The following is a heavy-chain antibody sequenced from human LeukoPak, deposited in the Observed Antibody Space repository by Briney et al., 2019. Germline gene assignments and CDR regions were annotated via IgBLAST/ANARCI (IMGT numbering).Heavy chain of an antibody. V-gene: IGHV3-23*01. D-gene: IGHD6-6*01. J-gene: IGHJ6*03. Sequence: GGTLRLSCAASGFSFSSYGMSWVRQAPGKGLEWVSCISGTGGSTYYADSVKGRFTISRDNSKNTLSLQMNSLRPEDTAVYYCARAHLSSSSTDYMDVWGKGTTVTVSS. CDR1: GFSFSSYG. CDR2: ISGTGGST. CDR3: ARAHLSSSSTDYMDV.